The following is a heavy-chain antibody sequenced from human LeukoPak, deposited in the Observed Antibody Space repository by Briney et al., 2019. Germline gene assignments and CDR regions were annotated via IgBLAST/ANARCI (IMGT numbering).Heavy chain of an antibody. Sequence: GGSLRLSCAASGFTFSSYGMHWVRQAPGKGLEWVAVIWYDGSNKYYADSVKGRFTISRDNSKNTLYLQMNSLRAEDTAGYYCARFGSDIAAAGTDDAFDIWGQGTMVTVSS. J-gene: IGHJ3*02. V-gene: IGHV3-33*01. CDR2: IWYDGSNK. CDR3: ARFGSDIAAAGTDDAFDI. CDR1: GFTFSSYG. D-gene: IGHD6-13*01.